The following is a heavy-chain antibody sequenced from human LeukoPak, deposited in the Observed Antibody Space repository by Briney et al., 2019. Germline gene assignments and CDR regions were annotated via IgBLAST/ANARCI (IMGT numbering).Heavy chain of an antibody. CDR1: GGSFSSEA. CDR2: IIPIFGTA. J-gene: IGHJ4*02. V-gene: IGHV1-69*05. D-gene: IGHD2-15*01. CDR3: GRKAGDCGSGSCYSIDY. Sequence: SVKVSCKAFGGSFSSEAISWVRQAPGQGLEWMGGIIPIFGTANYAQKFQGRVTITTDESTSTAYMEVSSLRSEDTAVYYCGRKAGDCGSGSCYSIDYWGQGTLVTVSS.